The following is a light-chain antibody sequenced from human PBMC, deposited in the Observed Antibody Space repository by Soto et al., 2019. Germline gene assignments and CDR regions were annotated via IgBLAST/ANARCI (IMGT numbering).Light chain of an antibody. V-gene: IGKV3-15*01. CDR1: QSVGSH. Sequence: EIVMTRSPVTLSVSPGERATLSCRASQSVGSHLAWYQQRPGQAPRLLIYGASYRAPGIPPRFSGSGSGTDFTLTISSLQSEDFAVYYCQQYDNWPPFTFGPGTKVDIK. CDR3: QQYDNWPPFT. CDR2: GAS. J-gene: IGKJ3*01.